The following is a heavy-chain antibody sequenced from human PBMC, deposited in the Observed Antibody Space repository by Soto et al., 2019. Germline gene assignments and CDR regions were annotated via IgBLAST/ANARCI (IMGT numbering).Heavy chain of an antibody. CDR2: ISYNGKNK. D-gene: IGHD2-8*02. CDR1: GFTLNTYA. CDR3: SRAGVEYVVSGPYHFQD. V-gene: IGHV3-30*15. J-gene: IGHJ1*01. Sequence: QVQLVESGGGVVQLGTSLRLSCAASGFTLNTYAMHWVRQVPGKGLEWVSFISYNGKNKYYGNSVKGRVTISRDDSENTMYLHMSSLSSEDTAVDYCSRAGVEYVVSGPYHFQDWGRGTLVSVSS.